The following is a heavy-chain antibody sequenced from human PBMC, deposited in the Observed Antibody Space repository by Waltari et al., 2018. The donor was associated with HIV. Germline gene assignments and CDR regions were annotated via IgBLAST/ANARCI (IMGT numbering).Heavy chain of an antibody. V-gene: IGHV4-61*02. D-gene: IGHD3-22*01. CDR3: ARDSRYYYDSSGYLDGGWFDP. Sequence: QVQLQESGPGLVKPSQTLSLTCTVPARSISSASSYWSWIRQPPAKWVAWVGRIYTSGSNNYHPSLKSRVTRSVDTSKNQFSLEVSSVTAADTAVYYCARDSRYYYDSSGYLDGGWFDPWGHGTLVTVSS. CDR1: ARSISSASSY. J-gene: IGHJ5*02. CDR2: IYTSGSN.